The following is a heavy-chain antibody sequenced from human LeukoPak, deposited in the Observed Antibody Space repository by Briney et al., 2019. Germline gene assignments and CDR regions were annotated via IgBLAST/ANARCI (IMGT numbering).Heavy chain of an antibody. Sequence: ASVKVSCKASGYTFTSYGISWVRQAPGQGLEWMGWISAYNGNTNYAQKPQGRVTMTTDTSTSTAYMELRSLRSDDTAVYYCARVSQGRRAFDIWGQGTMVTVSS. D-gene: IGHD6-25*01. V-gene: IGHV1-18*01. CDR3: ARVSQGRRAFDI. CDR1: GYTFTSYG. J-gene: IGHJ3*02. CDR2: ISAYNGNT.